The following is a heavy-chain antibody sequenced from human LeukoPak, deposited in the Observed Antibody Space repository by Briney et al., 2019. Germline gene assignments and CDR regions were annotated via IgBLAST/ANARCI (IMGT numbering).Heavy chain of an antibody. CDR2: TYYRSKWYN. J-gene: IGHJ5*02. V-gene: IGHV6-1*01. Sequence: SQTLSLTCAISGDSVSSNSAAWNWSRQSPSRGLEWLGRTYYRSKWYNDYAVSVKSRITINPDTSKNQFSLQLNSVTPEDTAVYYCARERCSSTSCQRGGWFDPWGQGTLVTVSS. CDR3: ARERCSSTSCQRGGWFDP. D-gene: IGHD2-2*01. CDR1: GDSVSSNSAA.